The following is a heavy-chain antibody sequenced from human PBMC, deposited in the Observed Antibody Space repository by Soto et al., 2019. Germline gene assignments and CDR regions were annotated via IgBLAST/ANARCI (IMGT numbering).Heavy chain of an antibody. J-gene: IGHJ4*02. CDR2: ISYDGSNK. V-gene: IGHV3-30-3*01. CDR1: GFTFSTYA. CDR3: ARGAPMGDYYLDY. Sequence: PGGSLRLSCAASGFTFSTYAMHWVRQAPGKGLEWVAVISYDGSNKYYADFVKGRFTISRDNSKNTLYLQMNSLRAEDTAVYYCARGAPMGDYYLDYWGQGPLVTVSS.